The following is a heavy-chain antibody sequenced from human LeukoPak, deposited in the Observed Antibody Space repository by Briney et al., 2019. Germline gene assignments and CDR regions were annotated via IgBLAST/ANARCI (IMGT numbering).Heavy chain of an antibody. Sequence: GGSLRLSCAASGFTFSSYWMSWVRQAPGRGLEWVANIKQDGSERYYVDSVRGRFTISRDNAENSLYLQMNSLRAEDTAVYYCARSHSYAFDIWGQGTMVTVSS. J-gene: IGHJ3*02. CDR2: IKQDGSER. V-gene: IGHV3-7*01. CDR3: ARSHSYAFDI. CDR1: GFTFSSYW.